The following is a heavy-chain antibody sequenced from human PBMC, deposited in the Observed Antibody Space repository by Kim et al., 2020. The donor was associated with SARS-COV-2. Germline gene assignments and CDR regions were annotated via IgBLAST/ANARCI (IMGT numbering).Heavy chain of an antibody. Sequence: KSRVTISVDTSKNQFSLKLSSVTAADTAVYYCASQELELRGGYYYYYMDVWGKGTTVTVSS. CDR3: ASQELELRGGYYYYYMDV. D-gene: IGHD1-7*01. V-gene: IGHV4-34*01. J-gene: IGHJ6*03.